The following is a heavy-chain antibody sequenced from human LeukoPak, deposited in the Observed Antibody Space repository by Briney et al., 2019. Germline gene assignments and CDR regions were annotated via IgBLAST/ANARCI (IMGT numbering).Heavy chain of an antibody. CDR3: ARHVGNGYSDHFDY. CDR2: IHYRGST. V-gene: IGHV4-59*08. Sequence: PSETLSLTCTVSGASISSYFWSWVRHPPGKGLEWIGYIHYRGSTNYSSSLESRVTISKDTSKNQFSLELTSVTAADTAVYYCARHVGNGYSDHFDYWGQGTLVTVSS. CDR1: GASISSYF. D-gene: IGHD5-24*01. J-gene: IGHJ4*02.